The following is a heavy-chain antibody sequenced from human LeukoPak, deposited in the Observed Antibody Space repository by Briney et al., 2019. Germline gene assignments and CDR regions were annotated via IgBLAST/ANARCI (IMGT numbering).Heavy chain of an antibody. CDR3: TSSDAFDI. J-gene: IGHJ3*02. CDR1: GGTFSSYA. CDR2: ISGSGGST. Sequence: ASVKVSCKASGGTFSSYAISWVRQAPGKGLEWVSAISGSGGSTYYADSVKGRFTISRDNSKNTLYLQMNSLRAEDTAVYYCTSSDAFDIWGQGTMVTVSS. V-gene: IGHV3-23*01.